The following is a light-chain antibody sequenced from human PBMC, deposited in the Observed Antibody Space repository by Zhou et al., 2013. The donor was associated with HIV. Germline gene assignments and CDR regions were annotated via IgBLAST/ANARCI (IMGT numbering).Light chain of an antibody. CDR3: LQHNSYPLT. J-gene: IGKJ4*01. V-gene: IGKV3-20*01. Sequence: EIVLTQSPGTLSLSPGERATLSCRASQSVTSTFLAWYQHTPGQAPRLLIYGASSRAAGIPGRFSGSGSGTEFTLTISSLQPEDFATYYCLQHNSYPLTFGGGTKVEIK. CDR2: GAS. CDR1: QSVTSTF.